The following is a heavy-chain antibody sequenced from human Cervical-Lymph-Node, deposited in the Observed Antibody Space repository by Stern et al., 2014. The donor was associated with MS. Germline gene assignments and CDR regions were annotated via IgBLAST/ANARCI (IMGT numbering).Heavy chain of an antibody. CDR1: GYTFTNYY. D-gene: IGHD6-19*01. J-gene: IGHJ6*02. CDR2: INPSGGST. CDR3: AREVAGHRLGMMDV. Sequence: QDHLVQSGDEVTKPGASVKVSCKASGYTFTNYYMHWERQAPGKGLEWIGIINPSGGSTRYAQKFQGRVTMTRDTSTSTVHMELSSLRSEDTAVYYCAREVAGHRLGMMDVWGQGTTVTVSS. V-gene: IGHV1-46*01.